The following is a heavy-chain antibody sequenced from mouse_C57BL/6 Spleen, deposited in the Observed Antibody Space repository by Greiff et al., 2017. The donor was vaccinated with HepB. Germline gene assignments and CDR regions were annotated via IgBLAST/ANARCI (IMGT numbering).Heavy chain of an antibody. CDR2: ISSGGSYT. Sequence: DVQLVESGGDLVKPGGSLKLSCAASGFTFSSYGMSWVRQTPDKRLEWVATISSGGSYTYYPDSVKGRFTISRDNAKNTLYLQMSSLKSEDTAMYYCARRIYGNYGGDYFDYWGQGTTLTVSS. D-gene: IGHD2-1*01. J-gene: IGHJ2*01. CDR3: ARRIYGNYGGDYFDY. V-gene: IGHV5-6*01. CDR1: GFTFSSYG.